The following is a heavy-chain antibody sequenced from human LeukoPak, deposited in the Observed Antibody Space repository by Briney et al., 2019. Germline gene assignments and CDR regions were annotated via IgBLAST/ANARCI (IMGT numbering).Heavy chain of an antibody. CDR2: INHSGST. D-gene: IGHD3-3*01. V-gene: IGHV4-34*01. J-gene: IGHJ6*03. CDR1: GGSFSGYY. Sequence: SETLFLTCAVYGGSFSGYYWSWIRQPPGKGLEWIGEINHSGSTNYNPSLKSGVIISVDTSKNQFSLKMRSVTAADTAVYYCARAGRYDFWSGYPPRGGYYYMDVWGKGTTVTVSS. CDR3: ARAGRYDFWSGYPPRGGYYYMDV.